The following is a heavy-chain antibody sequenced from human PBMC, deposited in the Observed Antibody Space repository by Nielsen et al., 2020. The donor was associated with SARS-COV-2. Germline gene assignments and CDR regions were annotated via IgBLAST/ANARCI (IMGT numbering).Heavy chain of an antibody. CDR1: GRSFSGYY. D-gene: IGHD3-3*01. Sequence: SETLSLTCAVYGRSFSGYYWSWIRQPPGKGLEWIGEINHSGSTNYNPSLKSRVTISVDTSKNQFSLKLSSVTAADTAVYYCARGLEWLYYWGQGTLVTVSS. CDR3: ARGLEWLYY. CDR2: INHSGST. V-gene: IGHV4-34*01. J-gene: IGHJ4*02.